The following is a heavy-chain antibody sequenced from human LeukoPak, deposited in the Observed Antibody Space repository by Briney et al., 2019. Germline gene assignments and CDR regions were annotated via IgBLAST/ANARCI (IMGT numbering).Heavy chain of an antibody. CDR3: AGGVVVTASSRFDP. Sequence: GGSLRLSCTVSGFTVSSNSMSWVRQAPGKGLEWVAVISYDGSNKYYADSVKGRFTISRDNSKNTLYLQMNSLRAEDTAVYYCAGGVVVTASSRFDPWGQGTLVIVSS. CDR1: GFTVSSNS. V-gene: IGHV3-30*04. D-gene: IGHD2-21*02. CDR2: ISYDGSNK. J-gene: IGHJ5*02.